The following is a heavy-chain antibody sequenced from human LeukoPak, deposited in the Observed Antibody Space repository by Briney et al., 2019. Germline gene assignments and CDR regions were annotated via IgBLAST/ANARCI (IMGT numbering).Heavy chain of an antibody. Sequence: GGSLRLSCAASGFTSHDYAMHWVRQAPGKGLEWVSAIYWNSDRMGYADSVKGRFTVSRDNAKNSLYLQMNSLRTEDTALYYCVKDITPGGADVWGQGTTVTVSS. CDR1: GFTSHDYA. D-gene: IGHD2-15*01. J-gene: IGHJ6*02. CDR2: IYWNSDRM. CDR3: VKDITPGGADV. V-gene: IGHV3-9*02.